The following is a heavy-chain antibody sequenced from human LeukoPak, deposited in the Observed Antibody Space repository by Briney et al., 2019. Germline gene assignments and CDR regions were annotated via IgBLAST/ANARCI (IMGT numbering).Heavy chain of an antibody. CDR3: AKDRWGMITFGGVIVAFDY. CDR1: GFTFSSYA. CDR2: ISGSGGST. V-gene: IGHV3-23*01. D-gene: IGHD3-16*02. Sequence: GGSLRLSCAASGFTFSSYAMSWVRQAPGKGLEWVSAISGSGGSTYYADSVKGRFTISRDNSENTLYLQMNSLRAEDTAVYYCAKDRWGMITFGGVIVAFDYWGQGTLVTVSS. J-gene: IGHJ4*02.